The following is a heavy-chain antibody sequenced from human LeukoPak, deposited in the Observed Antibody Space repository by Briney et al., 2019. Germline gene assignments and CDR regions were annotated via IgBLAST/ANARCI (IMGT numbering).Heavy chain of an antibody. CDR3: ARVGDWNDLVY. CDR1: GGSISPYY. CDR2: IYYIGNT. D-gene: IGHD1-1*01. J-gene: IGHJ4*02. V-gene: IGHV4-59*01. Sequence: SETLSLTCTVSGGSISPYYWSWIRQPPGKGLEWVGYIYYIGNTNYNPSLKSRVTISLDTSKNQFSLKLNSVTAADTAVYYCARVGDWNDLVYWGQGTLVTVSS.